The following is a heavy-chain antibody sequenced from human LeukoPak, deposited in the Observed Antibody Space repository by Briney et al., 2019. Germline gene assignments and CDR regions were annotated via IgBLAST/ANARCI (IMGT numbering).Heavy chain of an antibody. Sequence: SETLSLTCTVSDGSFSSYYWNWIRQPAGKGLQWIGRIYSSGSTNYNPSLKSRVTMSVDTSKNQFSLRLSSVTAADTAVYYCARGTYHYDTSDYPHWFDPWGQGTLVTVSS. J-gene: IGHJ5*02. CDR3: ARGTYHYDTSDYPHWFDP. CDR1: DGSFSSYY. D-gene: IGHD3-22*01. CDR2: IYSSGST. V-gene: IGHV4-4*07.